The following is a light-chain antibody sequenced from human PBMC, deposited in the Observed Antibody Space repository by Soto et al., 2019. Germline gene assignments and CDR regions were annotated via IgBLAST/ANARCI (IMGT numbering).Light chain of an antibody. CDR2: AVN. J-gene: IGLJ3*02. CDR3: CSYAGSYTWV. Sequence: QSALTQPRSVSGSPGQSVTISCTGTSSDVGDYNYVSWYQQHPGKAPKLLIYAVNMRPSGVPGRFSGSKSGNTASLTISGLQAEDEADYSCCSYAGSYTWVFGGGTKVTVL. V-gene: IGLV2-11*01. CDR1: SSDVGDYNY.